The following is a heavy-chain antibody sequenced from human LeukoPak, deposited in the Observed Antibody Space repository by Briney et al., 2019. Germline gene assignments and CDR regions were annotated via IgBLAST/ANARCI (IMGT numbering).Heavy chain of an antibody. J-gene: IGHJ4*02. CDR3: ARGYDSSGYQGY. D-gene: IGHD3-22*01. CDR2: IYYSGST. V-gene: IGHV4-39*07. CDR1: GGSISSSSYY. Sequence: SETLSLTCTVSGGSISSSSYYWGWIRQPPGKGLEWIGSIYYSGSTYYNPSLKGRVTISVDTSKNQFSLKLSSVTAANTAVYYCARGYDSSGYQGYWGQGTLVTVSS.